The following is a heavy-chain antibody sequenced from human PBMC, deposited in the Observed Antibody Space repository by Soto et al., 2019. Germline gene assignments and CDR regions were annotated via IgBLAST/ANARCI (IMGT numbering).Heavy chain of an antibody. J-gene: IGHJ6*03. Sequence: GGSLRLSCAASGFTFSSYGMHWVRQAPGKGLEWVAVISYDGSNKYYADSVKGRFTISRDNSKNTLYLQMNSLRAEDTAVYYCAKDDSRSGWYYYCYMDVWGKGTTGNGSS. D-gene: IGHD6-19*01. CDR1: GFTFSSYG. V-gene: IGHV3-30*18. CDR3: AKDDSRSGWYYYCYMDV. CDR2: ISYDGSNK.